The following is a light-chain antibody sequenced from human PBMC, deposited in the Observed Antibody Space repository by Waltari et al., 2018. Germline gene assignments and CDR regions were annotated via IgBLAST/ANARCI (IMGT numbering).Light chain of an antibody. CDR1: QSVSSSY. CDR2: GAS. J-gene: IGKJ3*01. V-gene: IGKV3-20*01. CDR3: QQYGNSPFT. Sequence: EIVLTQSPGTLSLSPGDRATLSCRASQSVSSSYLAWYQQKPGQAPRLLIYGASSRATGIPDRFSDSGSGTDFTLTISRLEPEDFAVYYCQQYGNSPFTFGPGTKVDIK.